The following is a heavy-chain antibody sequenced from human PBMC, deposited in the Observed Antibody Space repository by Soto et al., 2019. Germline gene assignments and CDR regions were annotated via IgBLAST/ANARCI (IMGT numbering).Heavy chain of an antibody. CDR2: ISYSAKT. J-gene: IGHJ4*02. Sequence: ASETLSLTCGVSGYSITSGFYWGWVRQSPGKGLEWIGSISYSAKTFYNPSLASRLSIAVDTSMNQSSLRLTSVTAADTALYYCTGGAGAPWVRFDSWGQGTLVTVSS. V-gene: IGHV4-38-2*01. D-gene: IGHD3-22*01. CDR1: GYSITSGFY. CDR3: TGGAGAPWVRFDS.